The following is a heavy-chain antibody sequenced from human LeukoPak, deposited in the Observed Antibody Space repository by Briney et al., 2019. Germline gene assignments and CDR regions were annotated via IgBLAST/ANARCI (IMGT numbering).Heavy chain of an antibody. Sequence: GGSLRLSCAASAFTSSDYSMNWVRQAPGKGLEGMSYISGRSSTSYYADSVRVRFTISRDNDKNSMYLQMNSLSAEDTAVYYCARDRLTSGSYFFDYWGQGTLVTVSS. D-gene: IGHD1-26*01. CDR1: AFTSSDYS. CDR2: ISGRSSTS. CDR3: ARDRLTSGSYFFDY. J-gene: IGHJ4*02. V-gene: IGHV3-48*01.